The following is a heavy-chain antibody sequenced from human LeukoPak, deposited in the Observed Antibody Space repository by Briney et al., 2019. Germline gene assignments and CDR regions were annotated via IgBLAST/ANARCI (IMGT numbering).Heavy chain of an antibody. Sequence: ASVKVSCKASGGTFSSYAISWVRQAPGQGLEWMGWMNPNSGNTGYAQKFQGRVTMTRNTSISTAYMELSSLRSEDTAVYYCARGLRFLEWLESPYYYYYGMDVWGQGTTVTVSS. CDR1: GGTFSSYA. J-gene: IGHJ6*02. D-gene: IGHD3-3*01. V-gene: IGHV1-8*02. CDR2: MNPNSGNT. CDR3: ARGLRFLEWLESPYYYYYGMDV.